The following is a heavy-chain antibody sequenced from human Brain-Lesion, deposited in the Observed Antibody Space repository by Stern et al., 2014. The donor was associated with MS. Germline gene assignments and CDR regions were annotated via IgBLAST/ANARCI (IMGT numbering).Heavy chain of an antibody. V-gene: IGHV1-24*01. CDR1: GYTLTELS. CDR2: FYPEDGET. J-gene: IGHJ4*02. D-gene: IGHD1-26*01. CDR3: ATLSPGAGGNYYRRFDY. Sequence: QMQLVESGAGVEKPGASLKVSCKVSGYTLTELSMHWVRQAPRKGIEWVGGFYPEDGETIYAQKFQGRVTMSEDTSTDTAYMELSSLRSEDSGGYYCATLSPGAGGNYYRRFDYWGQGTLVTVSS.